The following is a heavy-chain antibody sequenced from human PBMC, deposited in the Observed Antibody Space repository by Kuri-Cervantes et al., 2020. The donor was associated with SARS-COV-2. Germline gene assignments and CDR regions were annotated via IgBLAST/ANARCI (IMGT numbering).Heavy chain of an antibody. V-gene: IGHV4-59*08. D-gene: IGHD3-22*01. CDR1: GASIGSYY. CDR2: IYKGGST. CDR3: ARPQYYYDSSGYLRLNAFDI. Sequence: SETLSLTCIVSGASIGSYYWSWIRQPPGKGLEWIGDIYKGGSTNSNPSLKTRVTISVDTSKNQFSLKLSSVTAADTAVYYCARPQYYYDSSGYLRLNAFDIWGQGTMVTVSS. J-gene: IGHJ3*02.